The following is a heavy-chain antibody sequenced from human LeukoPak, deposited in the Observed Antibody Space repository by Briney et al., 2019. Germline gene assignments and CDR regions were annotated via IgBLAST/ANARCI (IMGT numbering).Heavy chain of an antibody. CDR2: ISSSSSYI. J-gene: IGHJ6*03. V-gene: IGHV3-21*01. CDR1: GFTFSSYS. D-gene: IGHD6-13*01. CDR3: ARGYTDSSSCNRYPYYCYYYMDV. Sequence: GGSLRLSCAASGFTFSSYSMNWVRQAPGKGLEWVSSISSSSSYIYYADSVKSRFTISRDNAKNSLYLQMNSLRAEDTAVYYCARGYTDSSSCNRYPYYCYYYMDVWGKGTTVTVSS.